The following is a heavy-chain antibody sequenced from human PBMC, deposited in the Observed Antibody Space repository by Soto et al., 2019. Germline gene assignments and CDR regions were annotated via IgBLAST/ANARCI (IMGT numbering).Heavy chain of an antibody. CDR1: GYTFTSYA. D-gene: IGHD2-15*01. CDR2: INAGNGNT. CDR3: ARGYCSGGSCGYHDY. J-gene: IGHJ4*02. V-gene: IGHV1-3*01. Sequence: GASVKVSCKASGYTFTSYAMHWVRQAPGQRLEWMGWINAGNGNTKYSQKFQGRVTITRDTSASTAYMELSSLRSEDTAVYYCARGYCSGGSCGYHDYWGQGTLVTVSS.